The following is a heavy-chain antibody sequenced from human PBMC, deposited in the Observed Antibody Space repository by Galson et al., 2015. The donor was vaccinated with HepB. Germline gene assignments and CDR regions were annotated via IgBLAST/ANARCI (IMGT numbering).Heavy chain of an antibody. J-gene: IGHJ4*02. CDR3: AHTALLSSSWGHYFDY. Sequence: PALVKPTQTLTLTCTFSGFSLSTSGMCVSWIRQPPGKALEWLARIDWDDDKYYSTSLKTRLTISKDTSKNQVVLTMTNMDPVDTATYYCAHTALLSSSWGHYFDYWGQGTLVTVSS. D-gene: IGHD6-13*01. CDR2: IDWDDDK. V-gene: IGHV2-70*11. CDR1: GFSLSTSGMC.